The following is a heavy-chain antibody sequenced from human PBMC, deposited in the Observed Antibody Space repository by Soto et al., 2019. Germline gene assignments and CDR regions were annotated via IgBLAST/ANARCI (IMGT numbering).Heavy chain of an antibody. V-gene: IGHV1-3*01. CDR1: GYTFTSYA. CDR2: INAGNGNT. J-gene: IGHJ4*02. Sequence: GASVKVSCKASGYTFTSYAMHWVLQAPGQRLEWMGWINAGNGNTKSSQKFQDRVTISRDTSASTAYMELTSLRSEDTAVYYCARDTGDGNFDFWGQGTLVTVSS. CDR3: ARDTGDGNFDF. D-gene: IGHD7-27*01.